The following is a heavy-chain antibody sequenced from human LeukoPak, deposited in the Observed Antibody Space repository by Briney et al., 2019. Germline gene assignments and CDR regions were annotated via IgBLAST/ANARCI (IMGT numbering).Heavy chain of an antibody. Sequence: GGSLRLSCAASGLTFSSYAMSWVRQAPGKGLEWVSGIGGSCGKTYYADSVKGRFTISRDNSKNTLYLQMNSLRAEDTAVYYCAKDPYYYGSGSYVDYWGQGTLVTVSS. D-gene: IGHD3-10*01. CDR3: AKDPYYYGSGSYVDY. V-gene: IGHV3-23*01. CDR2: IGGSCGKT. CDR1: GLTFSSYA. J-gene: IGHJ4*02.